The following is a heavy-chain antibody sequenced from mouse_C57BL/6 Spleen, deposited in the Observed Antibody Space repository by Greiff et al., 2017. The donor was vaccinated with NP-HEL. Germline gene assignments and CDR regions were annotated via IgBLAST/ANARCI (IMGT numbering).Heavy chain of an antibody. CDR3: ARDYGNYYYFDY. D-gene: IGHD2-1*01. J-gene: IGHJ2*01. CDR1: GYTFTSYW. CDR2: IYPGSGST. V-gene: IGHV1-55*01. Sequence: QVQLQQPGAELVKPGASVKMSCKASGYTFTSYWITWVKQRPGQGLEWIGDIYPGSGSTNYNEKFKSKATLTVDTSSSTAYMQLSSLTSEDSAVYYCARDYGNYYYFDYWGQGTTLTVSS.